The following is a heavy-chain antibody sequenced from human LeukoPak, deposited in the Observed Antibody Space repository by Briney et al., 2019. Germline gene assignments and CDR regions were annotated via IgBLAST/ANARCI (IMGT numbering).Heavy chain of an antibody. CDR2: IYYSGST. D-gene: IGHD7-27*01. J-gene: IGHJ4*02. CDR3: ARGMAATGGIFDY. V-gene: IGHV4-31*03. CDR1: GGSISSGGYY. Sequence: SETLSLTCTVSGGSISSGGYYWSWIRQHPGKGLEWIEYIYYSGSTYYNPSLKSRVTISVDTSKNQFSLKLSSVTAADTAVYYCARGMAATGGIFDYWGQGTLVTVSS.